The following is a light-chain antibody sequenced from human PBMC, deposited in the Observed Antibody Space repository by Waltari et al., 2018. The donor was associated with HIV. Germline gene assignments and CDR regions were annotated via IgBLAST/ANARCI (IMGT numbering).Light chain of an antibody. CDR2: GAS. CDR3: QQYNNWPPWT. J-gene: IGKJ1*01. Sequence: EIVMTQSPATLSVSPGERATLSCRASQSVSSNLAWYQQKPGQAPRLLIHGASTRATGIPARFSGSASGTEFTLTISSLQSEDFAVYYCQQYNNWPPWTFGQGTKVEIK. V-gene: IGKV3-15*01. CDR1: QSVSSN.